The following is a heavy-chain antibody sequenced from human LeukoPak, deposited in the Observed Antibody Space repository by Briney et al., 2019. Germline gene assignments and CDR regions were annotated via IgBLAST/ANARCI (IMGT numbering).Heavy chain of an antibody. CDR2: ISGSGSGGST. J-gene: IGHJ4*02. V-gene: IGHV3-23*01. CDR1: GFTVSSNY. D-gene: IGHD5-24*01. CDR3: AKSGYNRFDY. Sequence: GGSLRLSCAASGFTVSSNYMSWVRQAPGKGLEWVSSISGSGSGGSTYYADSVKGRFTISRDNSKNTLYLQMNSLRAEDTAVYYCAKSGYNRFDYWGQGTLVTVSS.